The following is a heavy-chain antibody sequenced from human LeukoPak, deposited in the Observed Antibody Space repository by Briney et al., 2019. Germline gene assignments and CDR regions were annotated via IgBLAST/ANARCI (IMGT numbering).Heavy chain of an antibody. CDR1: GYRFSDYY. J-gene: IGHJ1*01. Sequence: EAPVMVSCKASGYRFSDYYMQWVRQAPGQGLEWMGWINPNSGDTKYARRFQGRVTMSSDTSITTAYMELSRLRSDDTAVYYCARSPRPRYDSSAYYGDWGQGTLVTISS. CDR3: ARSPRPRYDSSAYYGD. CDR2: INPNSGDT. D-gene: IGHD3-22*01. V-gene: IGHV1-2*02.